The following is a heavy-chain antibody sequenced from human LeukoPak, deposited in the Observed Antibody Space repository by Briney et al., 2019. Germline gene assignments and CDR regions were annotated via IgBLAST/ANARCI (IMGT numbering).Heavy chain of an antibody. CDR3: ARTAYCGGDCPDDAFDI. J-gene: IGHJ3*02. Sequence: PSETLSFTCTVSGGSISSYYWSWIRQPPGKGLEWIGYIYYSGSTNYNPSLKSRVTISVDTSKNQFSLKLSSVTAADTAVYYCARTAYCGGDCPDDAFDIWGQGTMVTVSS. D-gene: IGHD2-21*01. V-gene: IGHV4-59*01. CDR2: IYYSGST. CDR1: GGSISSYY.